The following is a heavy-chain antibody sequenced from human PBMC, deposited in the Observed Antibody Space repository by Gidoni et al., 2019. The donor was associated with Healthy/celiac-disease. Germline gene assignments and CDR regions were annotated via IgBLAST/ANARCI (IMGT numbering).Heavy chain of an antibody. CDR3: ARGSTGIGLFDY. Sequence: QLQLQASGPGLVKPSETLSLTCTVSGGSISSSSYYWGWIRQPPGKGLEWIGSIYYSGSTYYNPSLKSRVTISVDTSKNQFSLKLSSVTAADTAVYYCARGSTGIGLFDYWGQGTLVTVSS. V-gene: IGHV4-39*07. CDR1: GGSISSSSYY. J-gene: IGHJ4*02. CDR2: IYYSGST.